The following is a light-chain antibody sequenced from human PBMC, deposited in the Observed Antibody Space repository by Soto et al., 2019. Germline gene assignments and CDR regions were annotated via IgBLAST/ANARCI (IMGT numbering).Light chain of an antibody. V-gene: IGLV2-23*01. CDR3: CSYAGSLWV. CDR1: SSDVGRYNL. J-gene: IGLJ3*02. CDR2: EGT. Sequence: QSALTQPASVSGSPGQSITISCTGTSSDVGRYNLVSWYQQHPGKAPKLTIFEGTKRPSGVSNRFSGSKSGNTASLTISGLQAEDEADYYCCSYAGSLWVFGRGTKVTVL.